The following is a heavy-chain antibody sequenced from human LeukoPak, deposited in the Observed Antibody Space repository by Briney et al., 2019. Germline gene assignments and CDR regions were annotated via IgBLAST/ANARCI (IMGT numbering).Heavy chain of an antibody. CDR2: INWNGGST. J-gene: IGHJ4*02. CDR3: ASLYCSGGSCYSGYGGDFDY. CDR1: GFTSDDYG. Sequence: GGSLRLSCAASGFTSDDYGMSWVRQAPGKGLEWVSGINWNGGSTGYADSVKGRFTISRDNAKKSLYLQMNSLRAEDTAVYYCASLYCSGGSCYSGYGGDFDYWGQGILVTVSS. V-gene: IGHV3-20*04. D-gene: IGHD2-15*01.